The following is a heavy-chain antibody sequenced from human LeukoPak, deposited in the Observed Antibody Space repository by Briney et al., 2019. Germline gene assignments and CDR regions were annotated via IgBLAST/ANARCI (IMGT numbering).Heavy chain of an antibody. CDR1: GDYISSSSYY. V-gene: IGHV4-39*01. D-gene: IGHD3-22*01. Sequence: SETLSLTCAVSGDYISSSSYYWGWIRQSPGTGLEWIGDIYHSGRAYYNPSLKSRVAISIDTSKNQFSLRLRSMTAADTAVFYCARRRYYDSTGYFEWGRGTLVTVSS. J-gene: IGHJ1*01. CDR3: ARRRYYDSTGYFE. CDR2: IYHSGRA.